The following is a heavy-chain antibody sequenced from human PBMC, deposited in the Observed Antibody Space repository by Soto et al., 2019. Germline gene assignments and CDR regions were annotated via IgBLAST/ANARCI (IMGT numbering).Heavy chain of an antibody. J-gene: IGHJ4*02. CDR1: GFTFSSYG. D-gene: IGHD3-16*02. Sequence: QVQLVESGGGVVRPGRSLRLSCAASGFTFSSYGMHWVRQAPSKGLEWVAIVSYDGSNQYYADSVKGRFTISRDNSKNTLYLQMNSLRAEDTAVYYCAKALGELSPESYDHWGQGILVTVSS. V-gene: IGHV3-30*18. CDR2: VSYDGSNQ. CDR3: AKALGELSPESYDH.